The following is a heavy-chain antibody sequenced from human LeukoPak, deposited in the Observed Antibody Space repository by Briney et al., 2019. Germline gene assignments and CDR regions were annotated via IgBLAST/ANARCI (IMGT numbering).Heavy chain of an antibody. V-gene: IGHV3-9*01. CDR3: AELGITMIGGV. D-gene: IGHD3-10*02. CDR1: GFTFDDYA. Sequence: GRSLRLSCAASGFTFDDYAMHWVRQAPGKGLEWVSGISWNSGSIGYADSVKGRFTISRDNAKKSLYLQMNSLRAEDTAVYYCAELGITMIGGVWGKGTTVTISS. CDR2: ISWNSGSI. J-gene: IGHJ6*04.